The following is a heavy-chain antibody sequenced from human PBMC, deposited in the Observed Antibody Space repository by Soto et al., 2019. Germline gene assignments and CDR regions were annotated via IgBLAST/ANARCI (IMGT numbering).Heavy chain of an antibody. V-gene: IGHV1-18*01. CDR2: ISTYNGDT. CDR1: GYTFTRYG. J-gene: IGHJ4*02. CDR3: ARDGDCSGGSCYSAFRQFDY. Sequence: QVQLVQSGAEVKKPGASVRVSCKASGYTFTRYGLSWVRQAPGQGLEWMGWISTYNGDTNYAQKLQGRVTMTTDTSTSTAYMELRSLRSDDTAVYYFARDGDCSGGSCYSAFRQFDYWGQGTLVTVSS. D-gene: IGHD2-15*01.